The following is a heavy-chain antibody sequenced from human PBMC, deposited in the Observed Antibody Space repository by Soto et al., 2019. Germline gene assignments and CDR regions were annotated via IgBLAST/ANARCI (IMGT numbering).Heavy chain of an antibody. CDR3: AVGAAAGRFGLDY. CDR2: IYHSGST. J-gene: IGHJ4*02. Sequence: EPLSVTCAVPGGCRSSSNWWSWVRQPPGKGLGWIGEIYHSGSTNYNPSLKSRVTISVDKSKNQFSLKLSSVTAADTAVYYCAVGAAAGRFGLDYWGQGTLVTVSS. CDR1: GGCRSSSNW. V-gene: IGHV4-4*02. D-gene: IGHD6-13*01.